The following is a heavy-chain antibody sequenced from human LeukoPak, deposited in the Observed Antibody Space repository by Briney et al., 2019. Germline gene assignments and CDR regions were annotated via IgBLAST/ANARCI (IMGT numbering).Heavy chain of an antibody. V-gene: IGHV1-18*01. D-gene: IGHD2-8*01. CDR3: ARDAPYCTNGVCYGVDY. Sequence: ASVKVSCKASGYTFTSYGIGWVRQAPGQGLEWMGWISAYNGNTNYAQKLQGRVTMTTDTSTSTAYMELRSLRSDDTAVYYCARDAPYCTNGVCYGVDYWGQGTLVTVSS. J-gene: IGHJ4*02. CDR2: ISAYNGNT. CDR1: GYTFTSYG.